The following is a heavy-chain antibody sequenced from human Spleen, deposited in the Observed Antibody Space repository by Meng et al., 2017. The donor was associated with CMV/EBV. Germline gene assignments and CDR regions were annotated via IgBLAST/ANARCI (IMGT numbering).Heavy chain of an antibody. J-gene: IGHJ4*02. V-gene: IGHV3-30*02. CDR3: AKDQIVGATIDY. CDR1: GFTFSSYG. CDR2: IRYDGSNK. D-gene: IGHD1-26*01. Sequence: GESLKISCAASGFTFSSYGMHWVRQAPGKGLEWVAFIRYDGSNKYDADSVKGRFTISRDNSKNTLYLQMNSLRAEDTAVYYCAKDQIVGATIDYWGQGTLVTVSS.